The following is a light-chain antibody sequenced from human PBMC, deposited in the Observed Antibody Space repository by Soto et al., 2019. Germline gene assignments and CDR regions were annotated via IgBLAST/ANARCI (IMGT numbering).Light chain of an antibody. V-gene: IGKV3-20*01. CDR2: GAS. CDR1: QSVSSSY. J-gene: IGKJ1*01. CDR3: QQYGSSPGT. Sequence: EVVLTQSACTLSLSPGERATLSWGASQSVSSSYLAWYQQKHGQAPRLLIYGASSRATGIPDRFSGSGYGTDFNLTISRLETEDFAVYYCQQYGSSPGTFGQGTKVDIK.